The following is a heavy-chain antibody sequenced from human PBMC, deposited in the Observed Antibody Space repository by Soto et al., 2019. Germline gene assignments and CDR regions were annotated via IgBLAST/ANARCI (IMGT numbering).Heavy chain of an antibody. CDR1: GFTVSSNY. CDR2: IYSGGST. CDR3: ARTSMQSRGYSYGHGGMDV. Sequence: SCAASGFTVSSNYMSWVRQAPGKGLEWVSVIYSGGSTYYADSVKGRFTISRDNSKNTLYLQMNSLKASDTAMYYCARTSMQSRGYSYGHGGMDVWGQGTTVTVSS. J-gene: IGHJ6*02. D-gene: IGHD5-18*01. V-gene: IGHV3-53*01.